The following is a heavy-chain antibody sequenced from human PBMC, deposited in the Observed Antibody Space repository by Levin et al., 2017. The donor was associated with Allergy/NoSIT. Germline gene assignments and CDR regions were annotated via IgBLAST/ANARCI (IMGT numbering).Heavy chain of an antibody. CDR1: GFTFDDYA. CDR3: AKDIEVGGSSWYYFDY. D-gene: IGHD6-13*01. CDR2: ISWNSGSI. Sequence: SLKISCAASGFTFDDYAMHWVRQAPGKGLEWVSGISWNSGSIGYADSVKGRFTISRDNAKNSLYLQMNSLRAEDTALYYCAKDIEVGGSSWYYFDYWGQGTLVTVSS. J-gene: IGHJ4*02. V-gene: IGHV3-9*01.